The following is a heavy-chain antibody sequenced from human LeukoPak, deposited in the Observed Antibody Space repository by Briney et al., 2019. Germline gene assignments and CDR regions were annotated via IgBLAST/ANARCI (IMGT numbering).Heavy chain of an antibody. D-gene: IGHD6-19*01. J-gene: IGHJ4*02. CDR3: ARVPRIAVYYFDY. Sequence: GGSLRLSCAASGFTFDDYAMHWVRQAPGKGLEWVSGISWNSGSIGYADSVKGRFTISRDNAKNTLSLQMNSLRAEDTAVYYCARVPRIAVYYFDYWGQGTLVTVSS. CDR1: GFTFDDYA. CDR2: ISWNSGSI. V-gene: IGHV3-9*01.